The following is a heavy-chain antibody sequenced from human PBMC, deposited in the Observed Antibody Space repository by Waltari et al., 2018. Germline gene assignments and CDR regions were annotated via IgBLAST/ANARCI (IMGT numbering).Heavy chain of an antibody. CDR1: GFTFSRYW. CDR2: FNRDGVST. J-gene: IGHJ6*02. V-gene: IGHV3-74*01. CDR3: ARVATKTYSSPVPGRPYYYGMDV. Sequence: EEQLVESGGGLAQPGESLRLSCAASGFTFSRYWMDWVRQAPGQGLVWGIRFNRDGVSTTYADSVKVRFTISRDNAKNTLYVQMNRLRAEDTAVYYCARVATKTYSSPVPGRPYYYGMDVWGQGTTVAVSS. D-gene: IGHD6-19*01.